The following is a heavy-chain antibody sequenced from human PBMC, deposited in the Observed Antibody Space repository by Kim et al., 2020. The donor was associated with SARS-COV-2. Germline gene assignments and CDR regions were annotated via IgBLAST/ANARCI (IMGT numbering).Heavy chain of an antibody. CDR1: GYTFTNYY. CDR2: INPSGGST. J-gene: IGHJ4*02. D-gene: IGHD3-10*01. V-gene: IGHV1-46*01. CDR3: ARNSDSGFDY. Sequence: ASVKVSCKAFGYTFTNYYIHWVRQAPGQGLEWMGMINPSGGSTSYAQNLQGRVTMTRDTSTSTVYMEVSSLRSEDTGVYYCARNSDSGFDYWGQGTLVTV.